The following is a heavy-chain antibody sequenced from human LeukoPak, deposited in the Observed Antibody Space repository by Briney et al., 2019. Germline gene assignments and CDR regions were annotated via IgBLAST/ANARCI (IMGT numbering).Heavy chain of an antibody. CDR3: ARDIFLYGSGSYS. V-gene: IGHV3-30*03. Sequence: GGSLRLSCAASGFTFSSYGMHWVRQAPGKGLEWVAVISYDGSNKYYADSVKGRFTISRDNSKNTLYLQMNSLRAEDTAVYYCARDIFLYGSGSYSWGQGTLVTVSS. D-gene: IGHD3-10*01. CDR1: GFTFSSYG. CDR2: ISYDGSNK. J-gene: IGHJ4*02.